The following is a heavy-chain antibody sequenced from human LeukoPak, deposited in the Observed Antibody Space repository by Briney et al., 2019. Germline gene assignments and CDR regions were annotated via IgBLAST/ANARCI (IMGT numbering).Heavy chain of an antibody. Sequence: GASVKVSCKAFGYTFTSYDINWVRQATGQGLEWMGWMNPNSGNTGYAQKFKGRVTMTRNTSISTAYMELSSLRSEDTSVYYCARGRAYQPYYFDYWGQGTLVTVSS. J-gene: IGHJ4*02. V-gene: IGHV1-8*01. CDR3: ARGRAYQPYYFDY. CDR1: GYTFTSYD. CDR2: MNPNSGNT. D-gene: IGHD2-2*01.